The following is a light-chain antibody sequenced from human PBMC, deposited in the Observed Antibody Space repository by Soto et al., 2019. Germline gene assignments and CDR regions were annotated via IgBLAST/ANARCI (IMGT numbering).Light chain of an antibody. J-gene: IGKJ1*01. CDR1: QSLSSNY. V-gene: IGKV3-20*01. CDR2: GAS. CDR3: QQYASSPRT. Sequence: EIVLTQSPGTLSLSPGERATLSCRASQSLSSNYLAWYQQKPGQAPRLLIYGASSRATGIPDRSSGSGSGTDFTLTISRLEPEDFAVYYCQQYASSPRTFGQGTKVDIK.